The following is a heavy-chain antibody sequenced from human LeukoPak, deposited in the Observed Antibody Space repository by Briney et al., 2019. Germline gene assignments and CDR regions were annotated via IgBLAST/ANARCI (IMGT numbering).Heavy chain of an antibody. CDR1: GYTFTGYY. Sequence: ASVKVSCKASGYTFTGYYVHWVRQAPGQGLEWMGWINPNSGGTNYAQKFQGRVTMTRDTSISTAYMELSRLRSDDTAVYYCARDGGMYDFWRNWFDPWGQGTLVTVSS. V-gene: IGHV1-2*02. D-gene: IGHD3-3*01. CDR2: INPNSGGT. J-gene: IGHJ5*02. CDR3: ARDGGMYDFWRNWFDP.